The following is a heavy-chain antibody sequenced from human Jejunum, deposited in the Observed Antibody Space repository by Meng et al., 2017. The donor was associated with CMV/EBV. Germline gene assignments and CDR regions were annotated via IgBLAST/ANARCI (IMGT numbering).Heavy chain of an antibody. CDR2: IHYSGNM. Sequence: QVNGRGAGPGLVKPSETLSRTCTVSGGSISNYYWSWIRQSPGKGLEWIGYIHYSGNMRYNSSLKSRVTISLDTSKNQFSLKLSSVTTADTAIYYCAGDIASVWIFYWGQGTLVTVSS. V-gene: IGHV4-59*01. CDR3: AGDIASVWIFY. CDR1: GGSISNYY. D-gene: IGHD2-2*03. J-gene: IGHJ4*02.